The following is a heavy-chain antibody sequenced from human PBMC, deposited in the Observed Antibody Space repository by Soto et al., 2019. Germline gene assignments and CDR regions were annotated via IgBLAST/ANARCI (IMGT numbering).Heavy chain of an antibody. J-gene: IGHJ6*02. D-gene: IGHD2-8*01. CDR2: MSPNSGNT. CDR1: GYTFTSYD. CDR3: AGGPDGYYYYGMDV. Sequence: QVQLVQSGAEVKKPGASVKVSCKASGYTFTSYDINWVRQATGQGLEWMGWMSPNSGNTGYAQKFQGRVTMTRNTSISTAYMERSSLRSEYTAVYYCAGGPDGYYYYGMDVWGHGTTVTVSS. V-gene: IGHV1-8*01.